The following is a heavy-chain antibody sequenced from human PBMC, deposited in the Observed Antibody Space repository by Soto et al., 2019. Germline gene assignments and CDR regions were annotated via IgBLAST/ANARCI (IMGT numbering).Heavy chain of an antibody. Sequence: QVQLVQSGAEVRKPGSPVKVSCKASGGTFSRHAISWVRQAPGQGLEWMGGIIPMFGTANHAQKFQGRVTIIADESMSTADMELSSLRSEDTAIYYCARGWGYDSSDYYYAYWGQGTVVIVSS. CDR2: IIPMFGTA. V-gene: IGHV1-69*01. CDR1: GGTFSRHA. CDR3: ARGWGYDSSDYYYAY. J-gene: IGHJ4*02. D-gene: IGHD3-22*01.